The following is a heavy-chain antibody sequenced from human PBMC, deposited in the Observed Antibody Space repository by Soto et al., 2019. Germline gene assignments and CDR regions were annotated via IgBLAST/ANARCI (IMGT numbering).Heavy chain of an antibody. CDR1: GDSISRGAYY. J-gene: IGHJ5*02. CDR2: ISTSGRT. V-gene: IGHV4-31*03. D-gene: IGHD3-22*01. CDR3: AIAREYYDCEFYP. Sequence: QVQLQESGPGLVKPSQTLSLTCTVSGDSISRGAYYWTWIRQHPGKGLEWIGYISTSGRTYYNPSLKSRLTISLDTSENQCSLKLTSVTAADTAMYCCAIAREYYDCEFYPWGQATLATVSS.